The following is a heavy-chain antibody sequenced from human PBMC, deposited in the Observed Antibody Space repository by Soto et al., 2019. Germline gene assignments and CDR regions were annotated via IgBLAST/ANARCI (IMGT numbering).Heavy chain of an antibody. D-gene: IGHD2-8*01. CDR2: IYYSGST. J-gene: IGHJ5*02. CDR3: AKIRGYCTNGVCPPLTYNWFDP. CDR1: GGSVSSGSYY. Sequence: SETLSLTCTVSGGSVSSGSYYWSWIRQPPGKGLEWIGYIYYSGSTNYNPSLKSRVTISVDTSKNQFSLKLSSVTAADTAVYYCAKIRGYCTNGVCPPLTYNWFDPWGQGTLVTVS. V-gene: IGHV4-61*01.